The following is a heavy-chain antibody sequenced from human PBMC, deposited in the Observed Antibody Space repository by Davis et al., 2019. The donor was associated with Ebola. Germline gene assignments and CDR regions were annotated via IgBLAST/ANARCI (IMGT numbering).Heavy chain of an antibody. Sequence: PSETLSLTCTVSDGSISGHYWNWFRQPPGKGLEWIGYISYSGNTNYNPSLKSRVTVSVDTSKNQFSLQLSSVTAADTAVYYCTRALMTYSTLTTRYYYYGVDVWGQGTTVTVSS. V-gene: IGHV4-59*11. CDR2: ISYSGNT. J-gene: IGHJ6*02. CDR1: DGSISGHY. D-gene: IGHD4-11*01. CDR3: TRALMTYSTLTTRYYYYGVDV.